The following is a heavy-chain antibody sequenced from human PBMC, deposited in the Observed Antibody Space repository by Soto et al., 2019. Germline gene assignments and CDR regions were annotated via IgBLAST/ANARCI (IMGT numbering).Heavy chain of an antibody. CDR1: GGSVSSGSYY. CDR2: IYYSGGT. D-gene: IGHD3-10*01. CDR3: ASYPRGAWDAFDI. Sequence: KPSETLSLTCTVSGGSVSSGSYYWSWIRQPPGKGLEWIGYIYYSGGTNYNPSLKSRVTISVDTSKNQFSLKLSSVTAADTAVYYCASYPRGAWDAFDIWGQGTMVTVSS. J-gene: IGHJ3*02. V-gene: IGHV4-61*01.